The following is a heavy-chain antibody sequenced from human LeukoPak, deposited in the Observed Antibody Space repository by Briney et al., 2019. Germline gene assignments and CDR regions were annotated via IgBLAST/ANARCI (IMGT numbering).Heavy chain of an antibody. CDR3: AKMIEARPESIYLDY. CDR1: GFTFSSYA. J-gene: IGHJ4*02. Sequence: GGSLRLSCAASGFTFSSYAMSWVRQAPGKGLEWFSAISGSGGSTYYSYSVQCRFTISRDNSKNTLYLQMTSLRAEDTAVYYCAKMIEARPESIYLDYWGQGTLVTVSS. CDR2: ISGSGGST. D-gene: IGHD6-6*01. V-gene: IGHV3-23*01.